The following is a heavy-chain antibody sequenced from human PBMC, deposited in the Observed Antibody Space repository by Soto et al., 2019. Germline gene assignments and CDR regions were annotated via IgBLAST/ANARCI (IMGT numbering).Heavy chain of an antibody. CDR2: ISGSGGTT. CDR1: GFTFGSHA. D-gene: IGHD5-18*01. Sequence: EVQLLDSGGGLVQPGGSLRLSCTVSGFTFGSHAMSWVRQAPGKGLECVSGISGSGGTTFYADSVKGRFTISRDNSKKTLYLQMNSLRAEDTAVYYCAKDSLQGGHRGTYFDIWGLGTLVTVSS. CDR3: AKDSLQGGHRGTYFDI. J-gene: IGHJ4*02. V-gene: IGHV3-23*01.